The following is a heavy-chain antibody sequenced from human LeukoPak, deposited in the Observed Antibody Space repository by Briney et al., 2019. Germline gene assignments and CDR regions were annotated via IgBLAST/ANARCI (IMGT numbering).Heavy chain of an antibody. J-gene: IGHJ4*02. V-gene: IGHV3-48*03. CDR2: LSSSGSAF. Sequence: GGSLRLSCAASGFTFRSYEMNWVRQAPGKGLEWIAYLSSSGSAFSYADSVKGRFTIARDNAKNSVYLEMNSLRADDTAVYYFARSARLMKGVVEVTALDDWGQGTLVTVSS. CDR1: GFTFRSYE. CDR3: ARSARLMKGVVEVTALDD. D-gene: IGHD3-3*01.